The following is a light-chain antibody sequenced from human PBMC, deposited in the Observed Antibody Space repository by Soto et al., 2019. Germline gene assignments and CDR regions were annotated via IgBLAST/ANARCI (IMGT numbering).Light chain of an antibody. CDR3: QQYKDDAWT. CDR1: QRIDRY. Sequence: DIQLTQSPSTLSASVGDRVTITCRASQRIDRYLAWYQQKPGKAPKLLVYDASTLEGGVPSRFSGSGSATEFILTISSVQPDDFATYYCQQYKDDAWTFGQGTRVEIK. V-gene: IGKV1-5*01. CDR2: DAS. J-gene: IGKJ1*01.